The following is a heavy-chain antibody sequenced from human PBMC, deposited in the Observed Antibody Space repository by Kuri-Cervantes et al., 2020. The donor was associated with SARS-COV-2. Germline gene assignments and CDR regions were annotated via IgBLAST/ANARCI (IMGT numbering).Heavy chain of an antibody. D-gene: IGHD2-2*01. CDR3: ARGVDCFSTSCYYEASFYYYYMDV. J-gene: IGHJ6*03. Sequence: GGSLRLSCAASGFTFSSYAMHWVRQAPGKGLEWVAVISYDGSNKYYADSVKGRFAISRDNSKNTLYLQMNSLRAEDTAVYYCARGVDCFSTSCYYEASFYYYYMDVWGKGTTVTVSS. V-gene: IGHV3-30*09. CDR1: GFTFSSYA. CDR2: ISYDGSNK.